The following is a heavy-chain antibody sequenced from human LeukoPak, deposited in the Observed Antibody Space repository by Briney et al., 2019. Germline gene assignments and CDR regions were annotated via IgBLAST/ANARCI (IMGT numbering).Heavy chain of an antibody. CDR3: ATEGYYYGFDI. Sequence: GGSLRFYGAGSGFTFSAYSMNWVRHAPGMGLEWVSSISSSSSYIYYADSVKGRLTISRDNAKNSLYLQMNSLRAEDTAVYYCATEGYYYGFDIWGQGTMVTVSS. V-gene: IGHV3-21*01. CDR1: GFTFSAYS. J-gene: IGHJ3*02. CDR2: ISSSSSYI. D-gene: IGHD3-10*01.